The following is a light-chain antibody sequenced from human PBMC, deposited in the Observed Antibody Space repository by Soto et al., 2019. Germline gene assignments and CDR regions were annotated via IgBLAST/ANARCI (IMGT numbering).Light chain of an antibody. Sequence: QAVVTQPPSVSGAPGQRVTISCTGTSSNIGARYDVHWYQQFPGKTPKLLIYANNNRPSGVPDRFSGSKSGTSASLAITGLQAEDEADYYCSSFTNTYSYVFGTGTKLTVL. CDR3: SSFTNTYSYV. J-gene: IGLJ1*01. V-gene: IGLV1-40*01. CDR1: SSNIGARYD. CDR2: ANN.